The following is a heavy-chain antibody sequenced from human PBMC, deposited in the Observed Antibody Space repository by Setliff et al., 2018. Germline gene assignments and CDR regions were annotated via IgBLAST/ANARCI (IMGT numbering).Heavy chain of an antibody. J-gene: IGHJ4*02. D-gene: IGHD5-12*01. Sequence: SETLSLTCTVSGGSISSHYWSWIRQPPGKGLEWIGSIYYSGSTNYNPSRKSPVTISLDTSRNQFSLKLRSVTAADTAVYYCARVRKGYSGYDFGDYWGQGTLVTVSS. CDR2: IYYSGST. CDR1: GGSISSHY. CDR3: ARVRKGYSGYDFGDY. V-gene: IGHV4-59*11.